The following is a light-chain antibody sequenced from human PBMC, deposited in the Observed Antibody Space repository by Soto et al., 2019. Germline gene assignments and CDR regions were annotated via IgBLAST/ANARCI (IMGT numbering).Light chain of an antibody. V-gene: IGLV2-14*01. CDR2: EVT. J-gene: IGLJ1*01. CDR3: SSYTGTNTPYV. Sequence: QSALTQPASVSGSSGQSITISCTGTSSDVGGYRYVSWYQQHPGKAPKLMIYEVTKRPSGVSNRFSGSKSGNTASLTISGLQAEDEADYYCSSYTGTNTPYVFGTGTKLTVL. CDR1: SSDVGGYRY.